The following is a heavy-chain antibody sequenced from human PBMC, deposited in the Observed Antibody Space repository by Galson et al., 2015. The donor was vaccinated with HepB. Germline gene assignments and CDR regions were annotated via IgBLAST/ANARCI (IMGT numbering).Heavy chain of an antibody. CDR2: ISSSSSYT. CDR1: GFTFSDYY. V-gene: IGHV3-11*06. D-gene: IGHD2-2*01. J-gene: IGHJ5*02. Sequence: SLRLSCAASGFTFSDYYMSWIRQAPGKGLEWVSYISSSSSYTNYADSVKGRFTISRDNAKNSLYLQMNSLRVEDTAVYYCARYGSCSSTSCPVGWFDPWGQGTLVTVSS. CDR3: ARYGSCSSTSCPVGWFDP.